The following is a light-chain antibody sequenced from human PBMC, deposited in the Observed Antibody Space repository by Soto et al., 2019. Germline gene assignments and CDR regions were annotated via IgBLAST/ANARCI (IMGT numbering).Light chain of an antibody. Sequence: EIVLAQSPGTLPLSPGERANLSCRASQSVSNNYLAWYHQKPGQAPRLLIYGAVTRATGIPARFSGSESGTEFTLTISSMQSEDFAVYYCHQYNNWTFGQGTKVDIK. CDR1: QSVSNN. J-gene: IGKJ1*01. CDR2: GAV. CDR3: HQYNNWT. V-gene: IGKV3-15*01.